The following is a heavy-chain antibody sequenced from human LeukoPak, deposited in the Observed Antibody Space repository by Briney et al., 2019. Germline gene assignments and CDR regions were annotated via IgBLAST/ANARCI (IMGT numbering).Heavy chain of an antibody. V-gene: IGHV1-69*02. CDR1: GGTFSSYT. D-gene: IGHD6-6*01. J-gene: IGHJ4*02. Sequence: SVKVSCEASGGTFSSYTISWVRQAPGQGLEWMGRIIPILGIANYAQKFQGRVTITADKSTSTAYMELSSLRSEDTAVYYCARFEYSSSSDGYWGQGTLVTVSS. CDR2: IIPILGIA. CDR3: ARFEYSSSSDGY.